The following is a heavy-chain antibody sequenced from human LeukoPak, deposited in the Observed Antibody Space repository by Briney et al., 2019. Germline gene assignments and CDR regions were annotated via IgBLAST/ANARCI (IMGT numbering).Heavy chain of an antibody. CDR2: ISSSSSTI. CDR1: GFTFSSYS. D-gene: IGHD2-2*01. V-gene: IGHV3-48*01. J-gene: IGHJ6*02. Sequence: GGSLRLSCAASGFTFSSYSMNWVRQAPGKGLEWVSYISSSSSTIYYADSVKGRFTISRDHAKNSLYLQMNSLRAEDTAVYYCARWDIVVVPAARGYGMDVWGQGTTVTVSS. CDR3: ARWDIVVVPAARGYGMDV.